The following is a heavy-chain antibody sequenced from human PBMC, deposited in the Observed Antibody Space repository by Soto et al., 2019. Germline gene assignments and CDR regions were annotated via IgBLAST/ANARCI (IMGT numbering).Heavy chain of an antibody. V-gene: IGHV3-33*01. CDR1: GLTFSSYG. CDR3: ARTSIRGIWYPFDY. Sequence: GGSLRLSCAASGLTFSSYGMHWVRQAPGKGLEWVALIWYDGSNKYYADSVKGRFTISRDNSKNTLYLQMNSLRAEDTAVYYCARTSIRGIWYPFDYCGQGPLVTVSS. D-gene: IGHD6-13*01. CDR2: IWYDGSNK. J-gene: IGHJ4*02.